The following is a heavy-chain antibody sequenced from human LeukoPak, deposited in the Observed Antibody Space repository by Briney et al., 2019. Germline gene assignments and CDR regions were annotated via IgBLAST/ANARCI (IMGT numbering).Heavy chain of an antibody. J-gene: IGHJ5*02. Sequence: SETLSLTCTVSGGSFSSGSYYWNWIRQPAGKGLEWIGRIYTSGSTNYNPSLKSRVTMSVDTSKNQFSLKLSSVTAADTAVYYCARGGDSSGHGIGTWGQGTLVTVSS. CDR1: GGSFSSGSYY. D-gene: IGHD3-22*01. CDR3: ARGGDSSGHGIGT. CDR2: IYTSGST. V-gene: IGHV4-61*02.